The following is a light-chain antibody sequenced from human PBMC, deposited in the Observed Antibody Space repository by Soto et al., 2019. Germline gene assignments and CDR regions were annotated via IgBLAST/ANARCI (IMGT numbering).Light chain of an antibody. J-gene: IGKJ4*01. CDR1: QSVSSY. Sequence: ETVLTQSPATLSLFPGERATPSCRASQSVSSYLAWYQQKPGQAPRLLIYESSNRATGIPARFSGSGSGTDFTLTISSLEPEDFAVYYCQQRSNWPLTFGGGTKVEIK. CDR2: ESS. CDR3: QQRSNWPLT. V-gene: IGKV3-11*01.